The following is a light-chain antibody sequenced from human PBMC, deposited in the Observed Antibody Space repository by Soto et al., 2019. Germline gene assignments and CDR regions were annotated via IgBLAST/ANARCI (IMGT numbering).Light chain of an antibody. CDR3: QQYNNWS. CDR1: QSVTSY. V-gene: IGKV3-11*01. Sequence: EIVLTQSPATLSLSPGERATLSCRASQSVTSYLAWYQQKPGQAPRLLIYGASNRATGIPDRFSGSGSGTDFTLIINRLEPEDVAVYYCQQYNNWSFGQGTRLENK. J-gene: IGKJ5*01. CDR2: GAS.